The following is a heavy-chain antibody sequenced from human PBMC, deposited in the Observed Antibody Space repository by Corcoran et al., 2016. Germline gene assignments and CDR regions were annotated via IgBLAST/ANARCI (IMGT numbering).Heavy chain of an antibody. CDR1: GGSISSSSYY. Sequence: QLQLQESGPGLVKPSETLSLTCTVSGGSISSSSYYWGWIRQPPGKGLAWIGSIYYSGSTYYNPSLKSRVTISVDTSKNQFSLELSSVTAADTAVYYCAGDPAPWGYSYGWGFDYWGQGTLVTVSS. CDR3: AGDPAPWGYSYGWGFDY. V-gene: IGHV4-39*07. J-gene: IGHJ4*02. CDR2: IYYSGST. D-gene: IGHD5-18*01.